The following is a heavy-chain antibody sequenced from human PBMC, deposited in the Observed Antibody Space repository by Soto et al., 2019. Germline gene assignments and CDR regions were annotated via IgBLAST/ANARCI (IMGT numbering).Heavy chain of an antibody. D-gene: IGHD1-26*01. Sequence: EVQLVESGGGFVQPGGSLRLSCVASRFSFTNAWMSWVRQASGKGPEWVGRIKSKTDGGTADYAAPVKGRFTISRDDSQNTLYLHMDSLKTEDTALYHCSTDIGIYGLEIWGQGTTVTVSS. CDR1: RFSFTNAW. CDR3: STDIGIYGLEI. V-gene: IGHV3-15*01. CDR2: IKSKTDGGTA. J-gene: IGHJ6*02.